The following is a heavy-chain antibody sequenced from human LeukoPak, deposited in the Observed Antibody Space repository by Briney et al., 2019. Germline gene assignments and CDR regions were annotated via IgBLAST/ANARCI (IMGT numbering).Heavy chain of an antibody. CDR3: AREAGNCSSTSCYVYYYYMDV. Sequence: ASVKVSCKASGYTFTSYGISWVRQAPGQGLEWMGWISAYNGNTNYAQKLQGRVTMTTDTSTSTAYMELRSLRSDDTAVYYCAREAGNCSSTSCYVYYYYMDVWGEGTTVTVSS. D-gene: IGHD2-2*01. J-gene: IGHJ6*03. CDR2: ISAYNGNT. CDR1: GYTFTSYG. V-gene: IGHV1-18*01.